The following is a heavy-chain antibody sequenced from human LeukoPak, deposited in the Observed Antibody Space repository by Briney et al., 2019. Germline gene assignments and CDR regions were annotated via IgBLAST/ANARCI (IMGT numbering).Heavy chain of an antibody. D-gene: IGHD1-14*01. J-gene: IGHJ4*02. CDR1: GFTVITND. CDR2: LYSDGNT. Sequence: GSLRLSCAASGFTVITNDMTGVRQAPGKGLEWVSVLYSDGNTKYADSVQGRFTISRDNSKNTLYLEMNSLSPDDTAVYYCARGVEPLAVNTLAYWGQGTLVTVSS. CDR3: ARGVEPLAVNTLAY. V-gene: IGHV3-53*01.